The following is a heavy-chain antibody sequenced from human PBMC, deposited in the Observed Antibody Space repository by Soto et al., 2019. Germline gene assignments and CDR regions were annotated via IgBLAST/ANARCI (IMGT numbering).Heavy chain of an antibody. CDR2: INSDGSST. D-gene: IGHD3-9*01. Sequence: GGSLRLSCAASGFTFSSDWMHWVRQAPGKGLVWVSRINSDGSSTSYADSVKGRFTISRDNAKNTLYLQMNSLRAEDTAVYYCAREGYDNILTGYYLRAFDYWGQGTLVTVSS. CDR1: GFTFSSDW. CDR3: AREGYDNILTGYYLRAFDY. V-gene: IGHV3-74*01. J-gene: IGHJ4*02.